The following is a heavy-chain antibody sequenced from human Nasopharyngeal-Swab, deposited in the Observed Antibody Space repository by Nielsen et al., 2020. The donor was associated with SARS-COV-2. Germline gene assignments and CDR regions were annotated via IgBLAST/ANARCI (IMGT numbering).Heavy chain of an antibody. CDR2: ISSSGSTI. J-gene: IGHJ4*02. CDR3: ARRVYLSINWFHFDC. CDR1: GFTFSDYY. Sequence: SRAASGFTFSDYYMSWIRQAPGKGLEGVSYISSSGSTIYYADSVKGRFTISRDNSKNTLSLQMNSLRAEDTAVYYCARRVYLSINWFHFDCWGQGALVTVTS. V-gene: IGHV3-11*01. D-gene: IGHD6-13*01.